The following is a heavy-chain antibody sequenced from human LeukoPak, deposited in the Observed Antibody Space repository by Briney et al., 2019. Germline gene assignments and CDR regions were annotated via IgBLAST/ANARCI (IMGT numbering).Heavy chain of an antibody. V-gene: IGHV3-30*04. Sequence: GGSLRLSCAASGFTFSSYAMHWVRQAPGKGLEWVAVISYDGSNKYYADSVKGRFTISRDNSKNTLYLQMNSLRAEDTAVYYCARVGRKQWLVPPIDYWGQGTLVTVSS. CDR3: ARVGRKQWLVPPIDY. CDR1: GFTFSSYA. CDR2: ISYDGSNK. D-gene: IGHD6-19*01. J-gene: IGHJ4*02.